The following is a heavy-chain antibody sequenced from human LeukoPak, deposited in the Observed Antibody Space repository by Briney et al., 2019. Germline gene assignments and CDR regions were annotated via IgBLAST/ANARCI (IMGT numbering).Heavy chain of an antibody. V-gene: IGHV3-74*01. D-gene: IGHD3-16*01. CDR1: GFTFSRYE. Sequence: PGGSLRLSCAASGFTFSRYEMNWVRQAPGKGLVWVSRINSDGSSTTYADSVKGRFTISRDNAKNTLYLQMNSLRAEDTAEYYCARVWGSDAFDIWGQGTMVTVSS. CDR3: ARVWGSDAFDI. J-gene: IGHJ3*02. CDR2: INSDGSST.